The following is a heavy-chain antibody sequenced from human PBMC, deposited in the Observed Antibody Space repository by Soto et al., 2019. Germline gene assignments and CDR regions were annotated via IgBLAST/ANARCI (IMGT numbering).Heavy chain of an antibody. Sequence: EVQLVQSGAEVKKPGESLRISCKGSGYSFTSYWIIWVRQMPGKGLEWMGTIDPSDSYTNYSPSFQGHVTISGDKSISTAYLQWSCLETSDTAVYYCSCNSSVDYWGQGTLVTVSS. V-gene: IGHV5-10-1*01. CDR1: GYSFTSYW. D-gene: IGHD6-13*01. CDR2: IDPSDSYT. CDR3: SCNSSVDY. J-gene: IGHJ4*02.